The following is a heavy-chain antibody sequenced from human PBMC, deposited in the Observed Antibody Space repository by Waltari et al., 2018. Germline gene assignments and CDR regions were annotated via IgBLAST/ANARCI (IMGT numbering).Heavy chain of an antibody. D-gene: IGHD6-13*01. V-gene: IGHV1-69*10. J-gene: IGHJ6*02. Sequence: QVQLVQSGAEVKKPRSSVKVSCKASGGTFSSYAISWVRQAPGQGLEWMGGIIPILGTANYAQKFQSRVTITADKSTSTAYMELSSLRAEETAVYYCARDGIAAAGKGYYYYGMDVWGQGTTVTVSS. CDR3: ARDGIAAAGKGYYYYGMDV. CDR2: IIPILGTA. CDR1: GGTFSSYA.